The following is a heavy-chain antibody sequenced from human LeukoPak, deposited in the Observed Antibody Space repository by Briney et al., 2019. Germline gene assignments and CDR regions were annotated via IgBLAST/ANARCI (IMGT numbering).Heavy chain of an antibody. CDR3: AKREWIQLWLPLSY. CDR1: GFTFSSYA. CDR2: ISGSGGVT. D-gene: IGHD5-18*01. Sequence: PGGSLRLFCAASGFTFSSYAMSWVRQAPGKGLEWVSAISGSGGVTYYADSVKGRFTISRDNSKNTLYPQMNSLRAEDTAVYYCAKREWIQLWLPLSYWGQGTLVTVSS. J-gene: IGHJ4*02. V-gene: IGHV3-23*01.